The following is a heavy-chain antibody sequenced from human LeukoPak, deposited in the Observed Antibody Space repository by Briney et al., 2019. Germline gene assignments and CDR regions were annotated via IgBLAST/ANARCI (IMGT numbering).Heavy chain of an antibody. J-gene: IGHJ3*02. V-gene: IGHV4-38-2*02. D-gene: IGHD6-13*01. CDR3: ARGVGIAAAGDAFDI. CDR1: GYSIKSAYH. CDR2: ISHSGNT. Sequence: SETLSLTCSVSGYSIKSAYHWGWIRQPPGKGVEWIGTISHSGNTYYNPSLKSRVTISVDTSKNQFSLKVSSVTAADTAVYYCARGVGIAAAGDAFDIWGQGTMVTVSS.